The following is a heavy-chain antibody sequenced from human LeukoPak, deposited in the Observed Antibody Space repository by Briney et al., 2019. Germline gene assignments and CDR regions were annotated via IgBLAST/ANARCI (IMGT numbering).Heavy chain of an antibody. V-gene: IGHV1-69*04. D-gene: IGHD2-8*01. Sequence: SVKVSCKASGDTFSSYAINWVRQAPGQGPEWMGRITPFLGIANYPQKFQGRVTITADESTTTAYMELSSLKSEDTAVYYCAREDVVLVDAVRYYYYGMDVWGQGTTVTVSS. CDR1: GDTFSSYA. CDR3: AREDVVLVDAVRYYYYGMDV. J-gene: IGHJ6*02. CDR2: ITPFLGIA.